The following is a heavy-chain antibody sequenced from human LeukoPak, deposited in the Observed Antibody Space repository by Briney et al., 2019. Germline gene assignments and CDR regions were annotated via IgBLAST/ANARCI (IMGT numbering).Heavy chain of an antibody. CDR2: ITDSGGAT. CDR1: GFTFSTYA. CDR3: ARDGYYDSNFFDY. J-gene: IGHJ4*02. D-gene: IGHD3-22*01. V-gene: IGHV3-21*01. Sequence: GGSLRLSCAASGFTFSTYAMIWVRQAPGKGLEYVSSITDSGGATYYADSVKGRFTISRDNAKNSLYLQMNSLRAEDTAVYYCARDGYYDSNFFDYWGQGTLVTVSS.